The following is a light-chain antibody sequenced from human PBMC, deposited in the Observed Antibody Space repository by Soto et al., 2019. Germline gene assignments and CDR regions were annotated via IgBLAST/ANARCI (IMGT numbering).Light chain of an antibody. V-gene: IGLV1-40*01. CDR2: GNS. Sequence: QSVLTQPPSVSGAPGQRVTISCTGSSSNIGAGYDVHWYQQLPGTAPKLLIYGNSNRPSGVPDRFSGSKSGTSASLAITGLQAEDEADYYWQSYDSSLSGSEVFGTGTQLTVL. J-gene: IGLJ1*01. CDR1: SSNIGAGYD. CDR3: QSYDSSLSGSEV.